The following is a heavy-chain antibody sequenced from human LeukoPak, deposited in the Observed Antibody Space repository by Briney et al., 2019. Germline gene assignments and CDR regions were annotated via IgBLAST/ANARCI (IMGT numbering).Heavy chain of an antibody. CDR2: IYNSGNT. CDR3: GRRAGYCSRPPSYHFDY. D-gene: IGHD2-2*01. CDR1: GYSISSGYY. V-gene: IGHV4-38-2*01. Sequence: SETLSLTCAVSGYSISSGYYWGWIRQPPGKGLEWIGSIYNSGNTYYNPSLKSRVTISVDTSKNQFSLNLSSVTAADTAVYYGGRRAGYCSRPPSYHFDYGGREPRVPVSS. J-gene: IGHJ4*02.